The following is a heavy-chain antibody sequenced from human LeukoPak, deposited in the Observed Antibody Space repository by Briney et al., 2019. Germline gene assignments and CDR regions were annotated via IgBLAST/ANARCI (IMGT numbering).Heavy chain of an antibody. Sequence: SETLSLTCTVSGGSISSSSYYWGWIRQPPGKGLEWLGSIYYSGSTYYNPSLKSRVTISVDTSKNQFSLKLSSVTAADTTVYYCARLSGGIAVAGTIFDYWGQGTLVTVSS. CDR3: ARLSGGIAVAGTIFDY. CDR1: GGSISSSSYY. CDR2: IYYSGST. V-gene: IGHV4-39*01. J-gene: IGHJ4*02. D-gene: IGHD6-19*01.